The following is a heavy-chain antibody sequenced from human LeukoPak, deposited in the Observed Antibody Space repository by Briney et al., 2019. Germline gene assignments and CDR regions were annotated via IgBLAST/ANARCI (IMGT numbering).Heavy chain of an antibody. CDR3: ARHSAHSSTNDAFDI. J-gene: IGHJ3*02. Sequence: SETLSLTCTVSRGSINSYYWSWIRQPPGKGLECLGYTHYSGSTNYNPSLGSRVTISVDTSKNQFSLKLRSVTAADTAVYYCARHSAHSSTNDAFDIWGQGTMVTVSS. CDR2: THYSGST. D-gene: IGHD6-13*01. CDR1: RGSINSYY. V-gene: IGHV4-59*08.